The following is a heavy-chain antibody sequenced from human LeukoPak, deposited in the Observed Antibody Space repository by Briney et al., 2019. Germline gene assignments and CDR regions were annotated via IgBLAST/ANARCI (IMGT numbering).Heavy chain of an antibody. CDR2: TWYDGSNK. V-gene: IGHV3-33*01. J-gene: IGHJ4*02. CDR1: GFTFSSYG. CDR3: ARTLGQLVRAVDY. Sequence: PGGSLRLSCAASGFTFSSYGMHWVRQAPGKGLEWVAVTWYDGSNKYYADSVKGRFTISRDNSKNTLYLQMNSLRAEDTAVYYCARTLGQLVRAVDYWGQGTLVTVSS. D-gene: IGHD6-13*01.